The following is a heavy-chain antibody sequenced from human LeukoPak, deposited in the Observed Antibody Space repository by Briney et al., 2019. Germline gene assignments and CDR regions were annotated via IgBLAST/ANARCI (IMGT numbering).Heavy chain of an antibody. J-gene: IGHJ6*03. D-gene: IGHD3-3*01. V-gene: IGHV3-20*04. CDR2: INWNGGST. CDR3: ARYYDFDYYYYYMDV. Sequence: PGGSLRLSCAASGFTFDDYGMSWVRQAPGKGLEWVSGINWNGGSTGYADSAKGRFTISRDNAKNSLYLQMNSLRAEDTALYYCARYYDFDYYYYYMDVWGKGTTVTVSS. CDR1: GFTFDDYG.